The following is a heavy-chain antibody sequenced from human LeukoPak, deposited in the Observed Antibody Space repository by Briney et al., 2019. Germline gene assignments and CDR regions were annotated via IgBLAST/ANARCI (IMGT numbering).Heavy chain of an antibody. J-gene: IGHJ4*02. D-gene: IGHD2-2*02. CDR2: ISYDESNK. Sequence: PGRSLRLSCAASGFTFSDYAMHWLRQAPGKGLEWVAVISYDESNKYYADSVKGRFTISRDNSRNTLYLQMNSLRAEDTAVYYCATHWEGVPAAIYDYWGQGTLVTVSS. CDR1: GFTFSDYA. CDR3: ATHWEGVPAAIYDY. V-gene: IGHV3-30*04.